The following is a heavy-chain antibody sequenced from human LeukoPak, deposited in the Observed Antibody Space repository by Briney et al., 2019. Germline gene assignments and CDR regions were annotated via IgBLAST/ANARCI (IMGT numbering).Heavy chain of an antibody. CDR3: ARKLGGAQCGGDCFFDH. CDR2: ISSTGSST. V-gene: IGHV3-11*03. CDR1: GFTLSDYS. D-gene: IGHD2-21*02. Sequence: PGGSLRLSCEASGFTLSDYSMSWFRQAPGKGLEWIGYISSTGSSTTYADSVRGRFTISRDNAKSLLFLQMDSLRVEDTAVYYCARKLGGAQCGGDCFFDHWGRGTLVAVSS. J-gene: IGHJ4*02.